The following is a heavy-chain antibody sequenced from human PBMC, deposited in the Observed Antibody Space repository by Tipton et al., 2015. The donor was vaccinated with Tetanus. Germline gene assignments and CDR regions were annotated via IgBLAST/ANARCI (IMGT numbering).Heavy chain of an antibody. Sequence: TLSLTCTVSGGSISRSSHYWTWIRQPPGKEPEWVGYVYHSEATNYHPSPKSRLAISADTSKNQFSLNLRSVITADTAVYYCARANNEFPKKGPFDSWGQGSLVIVSS. CDR3: ARANNEFPKKGPFDS. J-gene: IGHJ4*02. D-gene: IGHD1-1*01. V-gene: IGHV4-61*01. CDR1: GGSISRSSHY. CDR2: VYHSEAT.